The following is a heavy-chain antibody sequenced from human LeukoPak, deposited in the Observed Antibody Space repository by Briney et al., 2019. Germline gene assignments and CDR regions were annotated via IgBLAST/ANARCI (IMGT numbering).Heavy chain of an antibody. CDR3: ARVRMTTVTGYYFDY. D-gene: IGHD4-17*01. CDR1: GFTFSDYY. J-gene: IGHJ4*02. Sequence: GGSLRLSCAASGFTFSDYYMSWIRQAPGKGLEWVSYISSSGSTIYYADSVKGRFTISRDNAKNSLYLQMNSLRAEDTAVYYCARVRMTTVTGYYFDYWGQGTLVTVSS. V-gene: IGHV3-11*04. CDR2: ISSSGSTI.